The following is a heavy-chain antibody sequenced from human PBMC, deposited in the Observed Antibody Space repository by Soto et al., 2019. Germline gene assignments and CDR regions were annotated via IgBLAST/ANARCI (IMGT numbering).Heavy chain of an antibody. D-gene: IGHD6-19*01. CDR3: ARRWVAGTGWGH. CDR2: MNPNSGNT. Sequence: QVQLVQSGAEVKKPGASVKVSCKASGYTFTSYDINWVRQATGQGLEWMGWMNPNSGNTGYAQKFQGRVTMTRNTSIRTAYRELRSLRSEDTAVYYCARRWVAGTGWGHWGQGTLVTVSS. CDR1: GYTFTSYD. J-gene: IGHJ4*02. V-gene: IGHV1-8*01.